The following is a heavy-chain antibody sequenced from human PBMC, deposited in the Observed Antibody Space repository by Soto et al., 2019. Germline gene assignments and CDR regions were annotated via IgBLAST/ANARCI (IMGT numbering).Heavy chain of an antibody. Sequence: EVQLVESGGGLVQPGGSLRLSCAASGFTFSSYWMHWVRQAPGKGLVWVSRINSDGSSTSYADSVKGRFTISRDNANNTLYLQMNSLSAEDTAVYYCARDSSSWYCPDYWGQGTLVTVSS. CDR1: GFTFSSYW. J-gene: IGHJ4*02. CDR2: INSDGSST. D-gene: IGHD6-13*01. V-gene: IGHV3-74*01. CDR3: ARDSSSWYCPDY.